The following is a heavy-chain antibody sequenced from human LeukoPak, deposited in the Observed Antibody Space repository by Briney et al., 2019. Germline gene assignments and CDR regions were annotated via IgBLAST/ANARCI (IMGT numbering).Heavy chain of an antibody. D-gene: IGHD4-17*01. CDR2: INAGNSNT. Sequence: ASVKVSCKASGYTFTSYAMHWVRQAPGQRLEWMGWINAGNSNTKYSQKFLGRVTITRDTSASTAYMELSSLRSEDTAVYYCARESYGDRIFDYWGQGTLVTVSS. CDR3: ARESYGDRIFDY. V-gene: IGHV1-3*01. J-gene: IGHJ4*02. CDR1: GYTFTSYA.